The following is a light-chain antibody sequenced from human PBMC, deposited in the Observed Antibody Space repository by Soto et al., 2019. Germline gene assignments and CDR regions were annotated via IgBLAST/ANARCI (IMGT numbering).Light chain of an antibody. CDR3: EQYGGSPYT. CDR1: QSVRSNY. J-gene: IGKJ2*01. Sequence: EIVLTQSPGTLSLSPGERATLSCRASQSVRSNYLAWYQQKPGQAPRLLIYGASSRATAIPDRFSGTGSGTDFTHTISTVNSEGFEMYYCEQYGGSPYTFGQGTKLEIK. V-gene: IGKV3-20*01. CDR2: GAS.